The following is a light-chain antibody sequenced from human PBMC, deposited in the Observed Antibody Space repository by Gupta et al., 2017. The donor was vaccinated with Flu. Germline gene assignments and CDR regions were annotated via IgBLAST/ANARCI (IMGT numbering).Light chain of an antibody. J-gene: IGKJ1*01. CDR2: WTS. Sequence: DMVMTQSPDSLAVSLGERATINCKSSQSILYSSDNKNYLAWYQQKPGQPPKVPIYWTSTRESGVPDRFSGSGSGTDFTLTISSLQAEDVAVYYCQQYYSSPPAFGQGTKVEIK. CDR3: QQYYSSPPA. CDR1: QSILYSSDNKNY. V-gene: IGKV4-1*01.